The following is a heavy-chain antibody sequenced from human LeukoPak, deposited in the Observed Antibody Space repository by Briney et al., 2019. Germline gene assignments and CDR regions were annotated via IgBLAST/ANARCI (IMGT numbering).Heavy chain of an antibody. V-gene: IGHV3-64D*06. CDR1: GFTFSSYP. D-gene: IGHD5-24*01. CDR2: ISDNGLST. CDR3: VGDGRDGYSIYFHH. J-gene: IGHJ1*01. Sequence: GGSLRLSCSASGFTFSSYPMHWVRQAPGKGLQYVSVISDNGLSTSYADSVEGRFTISRDNSKNTVYLQMSSLRAEDTAVYYCVGDGRDGYSIYFHHWGQGTLVTVSS.